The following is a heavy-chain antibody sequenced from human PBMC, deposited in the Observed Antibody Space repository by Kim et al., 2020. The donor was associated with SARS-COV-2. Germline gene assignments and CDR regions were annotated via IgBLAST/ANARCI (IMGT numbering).Heavy chain of an antibody. J-gene: IGHJ4*02. Sequence: YAQKCQGRVTMTRDTSTSTVYMELSSLRSEDTAVYYCARVGDSSGYEGYWGQGTLVTVSS. V-gene: IGHV1-46*01. CDR3: ARVGDSSGYEGY. D-gene: IGHD3-22*01.